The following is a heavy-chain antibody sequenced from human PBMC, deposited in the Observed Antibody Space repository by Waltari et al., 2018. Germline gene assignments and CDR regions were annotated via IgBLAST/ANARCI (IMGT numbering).Heavy chain of an antibody. CDR3: AREYGLRGTTMTTGY. J-gene: IGHJ4*02. CDR2: ISNTGNTV. CDR1: GFTFTDYY. V-gene: IGHV3-11*01. Sequence: QVQLVESGGALVKPGGSLRLSCAASGFTFTDYYMPWVRQAPGKGLEWISYISNTGNTVYSAESVKGRFFVSRDNAQNSLFLQMNSLRAEDTAIYYCAREYGLRGTTMTTGYWGQGTQVTVSS. D-gene: IGHD4-17*01.